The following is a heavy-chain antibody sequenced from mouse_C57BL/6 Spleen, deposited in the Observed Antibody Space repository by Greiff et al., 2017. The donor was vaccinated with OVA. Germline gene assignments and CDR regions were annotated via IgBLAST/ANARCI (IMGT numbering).Heavy chain of an antibody. CDR2: ISSGSSTI. D-gene: IGHD1-1*01. CDR3: ARNPKVYYYGSSGFYFDY. J-gene: IGHJ2*01. Sequence: EVKLVESGGGLVKPGGSLKLSCAASGFTFSDYGMHWVRQAPEKGLEWVAYISSGSSTIYYADTVKGRFTISRDNAKNTLFLQMTSLRSEDTAMYYCARNPKVYYYGSSGFYFDYWGQGTTLTVSS. V-gene: IGHV5-17*01. CDR1: GFTFSDYG.